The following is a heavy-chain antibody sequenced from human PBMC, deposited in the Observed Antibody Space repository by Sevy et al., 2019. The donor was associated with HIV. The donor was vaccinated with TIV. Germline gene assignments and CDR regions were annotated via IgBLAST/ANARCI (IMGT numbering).Heavy chain of an antibody. Sequence: ASVKVSCKASGGTFSSYAISWVRQAPGQGLEWMGGIIPIFGTANYAQKFQGRVTITADESTSTAYMELSSLRSEDTAVYYCASIAVAGNYYYYGMYVWGQGTTVTVSS. CDR2: IIPIFGTA. V-gene: IGHV1-69*13. D-gene: IGHD6-19*01. CDR1: GGTFSSYA. J-gene: IGHJ6*02. CDR3: ASIAVAGNYYYYGMYV.